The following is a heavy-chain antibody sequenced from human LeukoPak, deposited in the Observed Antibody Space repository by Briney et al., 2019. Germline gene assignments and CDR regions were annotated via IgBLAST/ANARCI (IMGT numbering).Heavy chain of an antibody. CDR2: INHSGST. CDR1: GGSISSYY. V-gene: IGHV4-34*01. D-gene: IGHD3-10*01. Sequence: PSETLSLTCTVSGGSISSYYWSWIRQPPGKGLEWIGEINHSGSTNYNPSLKSRVTISVDTSKNQFSLKLSSVTAADTAVYCCARCVTGVRGVIITPAYGMDVWGQGTTVTVSS. CDR3: ARCVTGVRGVIITPAYGMDV. J-gene: IGHJ6*02.